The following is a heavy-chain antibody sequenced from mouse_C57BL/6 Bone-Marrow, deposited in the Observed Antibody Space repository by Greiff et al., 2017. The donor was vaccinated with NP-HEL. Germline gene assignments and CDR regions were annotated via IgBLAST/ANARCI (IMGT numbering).Heavy chain of an antibody. D-gene: IGHD1-1*01. CDR1: GFTFSSYG. Sequence: EVQRVESGGDLVKPGGSLKLSCAASGFTFSSYGMSWVRQTPDKRLEWVATISSGGSYTYYPDSVKGRFTISRDNAKNTLYLQMSSLKSEDTAMYYYARGRGRALYYYAMDYWGQGTSVTVSS. V-gene: IGHV5-6*01. CDR3: ARGRGRALYYYAMDY. CDR2: ISSGGSYT. J-gene: IGHJ4*01.